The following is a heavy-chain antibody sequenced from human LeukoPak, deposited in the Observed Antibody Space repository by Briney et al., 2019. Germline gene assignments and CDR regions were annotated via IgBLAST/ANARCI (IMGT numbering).Heavy chain of an antibody. Sequence: GESLKISCKRSGYIFTSYWIGWLRQMPGKGLEWLGNIYHGDSDTRYSPSFQGPLTISAEKSVSTAYLQWSGLKASHTAMYDCARDRQLVRTEGVFDYWGQGTLVTVSS. CDR1: GYIFTSYW. CDR3: ARDRQLVRTEGVFDY. CDR2: IYHGDSDT. V-gene: IGHV5-51*03. J-gene: IGHJ4*02. D-gene: IGHD6-6*01.